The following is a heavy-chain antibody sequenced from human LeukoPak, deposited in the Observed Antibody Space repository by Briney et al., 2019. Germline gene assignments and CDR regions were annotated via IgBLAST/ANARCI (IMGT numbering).Heavy chain of an antibody. CDR1: GYTFTGYY. D-gene: IGHD6-19*01. V-gene: IGHV1-2*02. CDR2: INPNSGGT. J-gene: IGHJ5*02. CDR3: ARAMGLLAVAFWFDP. Sequence: EASVKVSFKASGYTFTGYYMHWVRQVPGQGFEWMGWINPNSGGTNYAQKFQGRVTMTRDTSISTAYMELSRLRSDDTAVYYCARAMGLLAVAFWFDPWGQGTLVTVSS.